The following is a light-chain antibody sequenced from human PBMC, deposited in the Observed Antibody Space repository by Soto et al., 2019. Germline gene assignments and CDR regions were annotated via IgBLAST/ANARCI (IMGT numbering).Light chain of an antibody. CDR1: SSDVGAYNY. V-gene: IGLV2-14*03. CDR2: DVS. J-gene: IGLJ1*01. CDR3: SSYTFSSTHV. Sequence: QSALTQPASVSGSPGQSITISCTGSSSDVGAYNYVSWYQHHPGKAPKPMIHDVSNRPSGVSNRFSGSKSGNTASLNISGLQSEDEADYYCSSYTFSSTHVFGTGTKVTVL.